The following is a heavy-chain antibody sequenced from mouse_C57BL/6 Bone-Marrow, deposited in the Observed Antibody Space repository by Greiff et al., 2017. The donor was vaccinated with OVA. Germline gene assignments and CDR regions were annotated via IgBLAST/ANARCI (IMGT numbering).Heavy chain of an antibody. V-gene: IGHV1-78*01. D-gene: IGHD2-14*01. CDR1: GYTFTDHT. Sequence: VKLLESDAELVKPGASVKISCKVSGYTFTDHTIHWMKQRPEQGLEWIGYIYPRDGSTKYNEKFKGKATLTADKSSSTAYMQLNSLTSEDSAVYFCARSEGLLYVRSLFAYWGQGTLVTVSA. CDR3: ARSEGLLYVRSLFAY. J-gene: IGHJ3*01. CDR2: IYPRDGST.